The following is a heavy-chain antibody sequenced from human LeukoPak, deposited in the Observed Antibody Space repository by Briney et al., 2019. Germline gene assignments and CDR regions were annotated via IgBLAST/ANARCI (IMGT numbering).Heavy chain of an antibody. CDR1: GFTFSSYS. J-gene: IGHJ6*03. Sequence: GGSLRLSCAASGFTFSSYSMNWVRQAPGKGLEWVSSISSSSSYIYYADSVKGRFTISRDNAKNSLYLQMNSLRAEDTAVYYCARQYMTTVVTLDYYYMDVWGKGTTVTVSS. CDR2: ISSSSSYI. CDR3: ARQYMTTVVTLDYYYMDV. V-gene: IGHV3-21*01. D-gene: IGHD4-23*01.